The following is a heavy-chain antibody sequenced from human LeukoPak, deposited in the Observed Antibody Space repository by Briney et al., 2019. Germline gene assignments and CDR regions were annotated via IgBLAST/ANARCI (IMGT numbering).Heavy chain of an antibody. CDR3: ARVATGSYDWFDP. Sequence: PGRDLRLSCAASGFTLFGYDMRWVRHGPGDGLEGVSGISWNSGSIGYADSVKGRFTVSRDNAKNSLYLQMNSLRAEDTAVYFCARVATGSYDWFDPWGLGTLVTVSS. CDR2: ISWNSGSI. D-gene: IGHD3-10*01. J-gene: IGHJ5*02. V-gene: IGHV3-9*01. CDR1: GFTLFGYD.